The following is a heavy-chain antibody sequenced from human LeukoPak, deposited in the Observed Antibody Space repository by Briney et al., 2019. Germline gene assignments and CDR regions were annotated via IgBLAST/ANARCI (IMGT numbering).Heavy chain of an antibody. CDR1: GGSFSGYY. CDR2: INHSGST. Sequence: PSETLSLTCAVYGGSFSGYYWSWIRQPPGKGLEWIGEINHSGSTNYNPSLKSRVTISVDTSKNQFSLKLSSVTAADTAVYYCARVTDEPYYDFWSGYEPGWFDPWGQGTLVTVSS. CDR3: ARVTDEPYYDFWSGYEPGWFDP. J-gene: IGHJ5*02. V-gene: IGHV4-34*01. D-gene: IGHD3-3*01.